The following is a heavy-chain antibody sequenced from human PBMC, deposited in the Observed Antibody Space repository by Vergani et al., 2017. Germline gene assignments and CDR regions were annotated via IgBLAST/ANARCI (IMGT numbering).Heavy chain of an antibody. CDR1: GFTFSSYA. CDR2: ISGSGGST. J-gene: IGHJ3*02. D-gene: IGHD3-10*01. Sequence: EVQLLESGGGLVQPGGSLRLSCAASGFTFSSYAMSWVRQAPGKGLEWVSAISGSGGSTYYADSVKGRFTIARDNSKNTLYLQMNSLRAEDTAVYYCAKDPGNVLLLSALPGGAFDIWGQGTMVTVSS. CDR3: AKDPGNVLLLSALPGGAFDI. V-gene: IGHV3-23*01.